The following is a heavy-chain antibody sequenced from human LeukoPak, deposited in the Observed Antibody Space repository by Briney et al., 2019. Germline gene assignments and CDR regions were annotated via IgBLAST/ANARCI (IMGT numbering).Heavy chain of an antibody. V-gene: IGHV4-38-2*02. CDR1: GYSISSGYY. D-gene: IGHD3-10*01. Sequence: SETLSLTCTVSGYSISSGYYWGWIRQPPGKGLEWIGSIYHSGSTNYNPSLKSRVTIPVDTSKNQFSLKLSSVTAADTAVYYCARGRPLLWFGESAYYYSYMDVWDKGTTVTVSS. CDR2: IYHSGST. J-gene: IGHJ6*03. CDR3: ARGRPLLWFGESAYYYSYMDV.